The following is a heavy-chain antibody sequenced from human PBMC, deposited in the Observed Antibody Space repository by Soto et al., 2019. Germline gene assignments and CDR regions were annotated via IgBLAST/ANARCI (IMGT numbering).Heavy chain of an antibody. CDR3: ARAFDDSSGYYGGLGY. V-gene: IGHV4-30-4*01. D-gene: IGHD3-22*01. CDR2: IYYRGDT. J-gene: IGHJ4*02. Sequence: PSETLCLTCTVSGASIGNGDYYWSWIRQPPGKGLEWIGYIYYRGDTYYNPSLKSRLTISIDTPKNQISLTLSSVTAADTAVYYCARAFDDSSGYYGGLGYWGQGTLVTVSS. CDR1: GASIGNGDYY.